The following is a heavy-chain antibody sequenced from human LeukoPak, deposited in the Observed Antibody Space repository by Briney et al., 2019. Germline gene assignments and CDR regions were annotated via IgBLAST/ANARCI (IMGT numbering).Heavy chain of an antibody. J-gene: IGHJ4*02. Sequence: ASVKVSCKASGYTFTGYYMHWVRQAPGQGLEWMGRINPNSGGTNYAQKFQGRVTMTRDTSASTAYTELSSLISEDTSVYYCAREWPQYYYGSGSVDYWGQGTLVTVSS. CDR1: GYTFTGYY. V-gene: IGHV1-2*06. CDR2: INPNSGGT. CDR3: AREWPQYYYGSGSVDY. D-gene: IGHD3-10*01.